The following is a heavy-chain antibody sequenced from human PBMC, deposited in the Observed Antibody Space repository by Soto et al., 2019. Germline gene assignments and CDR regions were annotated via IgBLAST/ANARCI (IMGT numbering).Heavy chain of an antibody. Sequence: QEQLVESEGGVVQPGRSLRLSCGVSGFTFINYAMHWVRQAPGKGLEWVALISGDGSNEYYADSVKGRFTISRDNSRNTLYLQMNSLRADDTAVYYCARHLSHLKSGWLDPWGRGTLVTVSS. D-gene: IGHD3-3*02. J-gene: IGHJ5*02. CDR2: ISGDGSNE. CDR1: GFTFINYA. V-gene: IGHV3-30-3*01. CDR3: ARHLSHLKSGWLDP.